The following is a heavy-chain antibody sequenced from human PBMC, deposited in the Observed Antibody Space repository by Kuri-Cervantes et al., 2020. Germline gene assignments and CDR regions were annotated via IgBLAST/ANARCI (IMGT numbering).Heavy chain of an antibody. V-gene: IGHV3-21*04. CDR3: ARDPYVSGNDY. CDR1: GFTFSTYS. CDR2: ISSSNSYI. Sequence: GESLKISCAASGFTFSTYSINWVRQAPGKGLEWVSSISSSNSYIYYADSVKGRFTISRDNAKNSLYLQMNSLRAEDTAVYYCARDPYVSGNDYWGQGTLVTVSS. D-gene: IGHD3-10*01. J-gene: IGHJ4*02.